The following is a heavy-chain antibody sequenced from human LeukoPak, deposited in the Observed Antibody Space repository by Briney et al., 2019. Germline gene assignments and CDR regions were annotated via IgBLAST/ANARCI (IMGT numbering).Heavy chain of an antibody. CDR3: ARKYSSGKNWFDP. Sequence: GGSLRLSCAASGFTFSDYYMSWIRQAPGKGLEWVSYISSSGSIIYYADSVKGRFTISRDNSKNTLYLQMNSLRAEDTAAYYCARKYSSGKNWFDPWGQGTLVTVSS. V-gene: IGHV3-11*04. J-gene: IGHJ5*02. CDR2: ISSSGSII. CDR1: GFTFSDYY. D-gene: IGHD6-19*01.